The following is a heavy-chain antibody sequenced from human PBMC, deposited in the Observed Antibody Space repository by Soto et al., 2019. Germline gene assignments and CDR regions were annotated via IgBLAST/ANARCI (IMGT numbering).Heavy chain of an antibody. J-gene: IGHJ4*02. CDR2: IHYSGST. V-gene: IGHV4-59*01. CDR3: ARVRSNLFDY. CDR1: GDSISTFY. Sequence: SETLSLTCTVSGDSISTFYWSWIRQPPGKGLEWIGYIHYSGSTNYNPSLKSQVIISVDTSKNQFSLKLSSVTAADTAVYFCARVRSNLFDYWGQGTMVTVST. D-gene: IGHD3-3*01.